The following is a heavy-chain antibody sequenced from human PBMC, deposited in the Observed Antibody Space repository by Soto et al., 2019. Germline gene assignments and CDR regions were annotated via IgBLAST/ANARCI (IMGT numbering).Heavy chain of an antibody. CDR2: VSFTGTT. Sequence: TLPDTSCVSGGSSNNIYYYWGWVRQPPGKGLEWIGSVSFTGTTYYSPSLKSRVTTSIDTSKNQFSLKLSSVTAADTAVYYCARVWGGAFDFWGQGTMVTVSS. D-gene: IGHD3-10*01. CDR1: GGSSNNIYYY. CDR3: ARVWGGAFDF. J-gene: IGHJ3*01. V-gene: IGHV4-39*07.